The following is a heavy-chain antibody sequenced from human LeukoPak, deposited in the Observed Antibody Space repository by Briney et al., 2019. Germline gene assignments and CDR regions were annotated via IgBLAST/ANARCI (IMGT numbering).Heavy chain of an antibody. Sequence: SVKVSCKASGGTFSSYAISWVRQAPGQGLEWMGGIIPIFGTANYAQKFQGRVTITADESTSTAYMELSSLRSEDTAVYYCARSGTGRRWIQLWFNYFDYWGQGTLVTVSS. CDR1: GGTFSSYA. D-gene: IGHD5-18*01. CDR2: IIPIFGTA. CDR3: ARSGTGRRWIQLWFNYFDY. V-gene: IGHV1-69*13. J-gene: IGHJ4*02.